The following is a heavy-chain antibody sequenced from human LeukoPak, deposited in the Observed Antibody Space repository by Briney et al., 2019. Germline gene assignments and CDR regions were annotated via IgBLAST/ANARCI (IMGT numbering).Heavy chain of an antibody. Sequence: SETLSLTCTVSGGSIITYYWTWIRQPPGKGLEWIGYIYYSGSTNYNPSLKSRVTISVDTSKNQFSLKLSSVTAADTAVYYCARGGVAATADWGRGILVTVSS. V-gene: IGHV4-59*01. J-gene: IGHJ4*02. CDR2: IYYSGST. D-gene: IGHD6-13*01. CDR3: ARGGVAATAD. CDR1: GGSIITYY.